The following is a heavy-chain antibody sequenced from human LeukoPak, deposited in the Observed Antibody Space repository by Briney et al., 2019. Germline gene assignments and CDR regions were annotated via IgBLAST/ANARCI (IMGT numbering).Heavy chain of an antibody. CDR1: GGSISSYY. J-gene: IGHJ4*02. V-gene: IGHV4-4*07. Sequence: SETLSLTCTVSGGSISSYYWSWIRQPAGKGLEWIGRIYTSGSTNYNPSLKSRVTISVDTSKNQFSLNLSSVTAADTAVYYCARKQLASSGFYFDYWGQGTLVTVSS. D-gene: IGHD6-13*01. CDR3: ARKQLASSGFYFDY. CDR2: IYTSGST.